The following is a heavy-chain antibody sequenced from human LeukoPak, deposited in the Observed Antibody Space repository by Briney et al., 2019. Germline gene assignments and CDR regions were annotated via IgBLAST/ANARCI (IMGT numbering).Heavy chain of an antibody. CDR3: ARDSPLYYYDSSGYYFVYPAFDY. CDR1: GYTFTSYG. J-gene: IGHJ4*02. Sequence: AASVNVSCTASGYTFTSYGISWVRQAPGQGLEWMGWISAYNGNTNYAQKLQGRVTMTTDTSTSTAYMELRSLRSDDTAVYYCARDSPLYYYDSSGYYFVYPAFDYWGQGTLVTVSS. V-gene: IGHV1-18*01. D-gene: IGHD3-22*01. CDR2: ISAYNGNT.